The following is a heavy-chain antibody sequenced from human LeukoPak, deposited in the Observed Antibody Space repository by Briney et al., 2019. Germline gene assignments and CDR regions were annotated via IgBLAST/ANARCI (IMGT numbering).Heavy chain of an antibody. Sequence: GASVKVSCKASGYTFTSYAMNWVRQAPGQGLEWMGWINTNTGNPTYAQGFTGRFVFSLDTSVSTAYLRISSLKAEDTAVYYCARDALGYCSSTSCSNNWFDPWGQGTLVTVSS. V-gene: IGHV7-4-1*02. D-gene: IGHD2-2*01. CDR1: GYTFTSYA. CDR2: INTNTGNP. J-gene: IGHJ5*02. CDR3: ARDALGYCSSTSCSNNWFDP.